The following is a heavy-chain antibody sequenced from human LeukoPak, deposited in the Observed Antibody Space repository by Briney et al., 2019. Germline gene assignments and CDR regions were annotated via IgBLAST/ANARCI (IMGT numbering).Heavy chain of an antibody. V-gene: IGHV4-4*09. CDR2: IYTSGST. D-gene: IGHD3-10*01. Sequence: SETLSLTCTVSGGSISSYYWSWIRQPPGKGLEWIGYIYTSGSTNYNPSLKSRVTISVDTSKNQFSLKLSSVTAADTAVYYCARWYYYGSGSYPADYWGQGTLVTVSS. J-gene: IGHJ4*02. CDR1: GGSISSYY. CDR3: ARWYYYGSGSYPADY.